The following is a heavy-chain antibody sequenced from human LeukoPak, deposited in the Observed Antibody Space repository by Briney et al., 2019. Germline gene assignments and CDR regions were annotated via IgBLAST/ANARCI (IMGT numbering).Heavy chain of an antibody. Sequence: GGSLRLSCAASGITFTTYAMSWVRQAPGKGLEWVSTISGSGGSTFYADSVKGRFTISRDNSKNTLYLHMNSLRAEDTAVYYCAKEGVQASGDDWWGQGTLVTVSS. J-gene: IGHJ4*02. CDR1: GITFTTYA. V-gene: IGHV3-23*01. CDR2: ISGSGGST. D-gene: IGHD1-26*01. CDR3: AKEGVQASGDDW.